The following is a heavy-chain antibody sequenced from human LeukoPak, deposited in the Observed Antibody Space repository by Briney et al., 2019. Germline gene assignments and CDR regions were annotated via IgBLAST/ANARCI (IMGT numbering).Heavy chain of an antibody. V-gene: IGHV3-23*01. J-gene: IGHJ6*02. CDR2: ISGSGGST. CDR1: GFTFRNYD. D-gene: IGHD3-10*01. CDR3: TKEGSVTYGVPWVDV. Sequence: GGSLILSCAPSGFTFRNYDMSWVRQAPGKGLEWVSTISGSGGSTYYGDSVKGRFTISRDNSMNTVYLQMNSLRAEDTAVYYCTKEGSVTYGVPWVDVWGQGTTVTVSS.